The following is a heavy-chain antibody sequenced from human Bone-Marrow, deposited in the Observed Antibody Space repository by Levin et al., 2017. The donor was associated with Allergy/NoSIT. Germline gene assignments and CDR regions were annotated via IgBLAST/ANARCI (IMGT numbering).Heavy chain of an antibody. V-gene: IGHV3-7*01. CDR1: GFTFNIFW. D-gene: IGHD3-10*01. Sequence: GGSLRLSCAASGFTFNIFWMSWVRQAPGKGLEWVANIKQDGSEKYYVDSVKGRFTISRDNAKNSVYLQMTSLKAEDTALYYCARRGVRGATLGFDYWGQGTPVTVSS. CDR3: ARRGVRGATLGFDY. CDR2: IKQDGSEK. J-gene: IGHJ4*02.